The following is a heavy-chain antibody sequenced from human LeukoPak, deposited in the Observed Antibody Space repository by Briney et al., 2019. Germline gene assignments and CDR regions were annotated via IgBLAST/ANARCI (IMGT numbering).Heavy chain of an antibody. J-gene: IGHJ4*02. CDR2: INDSGDKS. CDR1: GFTFSSYA. D-gene: IGHD3-16*01. Sequence: GGSLRLSCAASGFTFSSYAMSWVRQAPGKGLEWVSGINDSGDKSDYADSVKGRFTMSRDNSKKTLYLQMNNLRVEDTAVYYCVKGARDDSAYSPFDNWGQGTLVTVSS. CDR3: VKGARDDSAYSPFDN. V-gene: IGHV3-23*01.